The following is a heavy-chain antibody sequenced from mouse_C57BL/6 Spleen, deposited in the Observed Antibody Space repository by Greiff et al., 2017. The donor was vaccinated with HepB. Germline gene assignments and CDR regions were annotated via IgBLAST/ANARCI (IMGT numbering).Heavy chain of an antibody. V-gene: IGHV7-3*01. CDR2: IRNKANGYTT. CDR3: ARCATTVTSRYFDV. Sequence: EVQLQESGGGLVQPGGSLSLSCAASGFTFTDYYMSWVRQPPGKALEWLGFIRNKANGYTTEYSASVKGRFTISRDNSQSILYLQMNALRAEDSATYYCARCATTVTSRYFDVWGTGTTVTVSS. J-gene: IGHJ1*03. CDR1: GFTFTDYY. D-gene: IGHD2-1*01.